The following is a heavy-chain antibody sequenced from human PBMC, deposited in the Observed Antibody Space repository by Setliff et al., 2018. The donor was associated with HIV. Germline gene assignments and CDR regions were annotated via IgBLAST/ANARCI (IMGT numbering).Heavy chain of an antibody. V-gene: IGHV1-18*01. Sequence: GASVKVSCKASGYTFSSYGISWVRQAPGQGVEWMGWISAYNGNTNYAQKLQGRVTMTTDTSTSTAYMELRSLRSDDTAVYYCARGYYNFWSGYYDSRFPNPIDAFDIWCQVTMVTVSS. CDR1: GYTFSSYG. CDR3: ARGYYNFWSGYYDSRFPNPIDAFDI. CDR2: ISAYNGNT. J-gene: IGHJ3*02. D-gene: IGHD3-3*01.